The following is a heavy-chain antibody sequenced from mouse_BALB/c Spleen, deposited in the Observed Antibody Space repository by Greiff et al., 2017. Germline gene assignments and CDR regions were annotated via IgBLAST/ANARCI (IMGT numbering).Heavy chain of an antibody. Sequence: VQLQQSGAELVRSGASVKLSCTASGFNIKDYYMHWVKQRPEQGLEWIGWIDPENGDTEYAPKFQGKATMTAGTSSNTAYLQLSSLTSEDTAVYYCNAGRDGYWFAYWGQGTLVTVSA. CDR3: NAGRDGYWFAY. D-gene: IGHD2-3*01. J-gene: IGHJ3*01. CDR1: GFNIKDYY. CDR2: IDPENGDT. V-gene: IGHV14-4*02.